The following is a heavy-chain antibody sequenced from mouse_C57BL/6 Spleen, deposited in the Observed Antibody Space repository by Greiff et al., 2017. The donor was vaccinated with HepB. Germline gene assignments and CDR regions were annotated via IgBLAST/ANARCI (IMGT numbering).Heavy chain of an antibody. CDR3: ARSGSSGPLDY. D-gene: IGHD3-2*02. J-gene: IGHJ2*01. CDR1: GYAFSSYW. V-gene: IGHV1-80*01. Sequence: QVQLKQSGAELVKPGASVKISCKASGYAFSSYWMNWVKQRPGKGLEWIGQIYPGDGDTNYNGKFKGKATLTADKSSSTAYMQLSSLTSEDSAVYVCARSGSSGPLDYWGQSTTLTVSS. CDR2: IYPGDGDT.